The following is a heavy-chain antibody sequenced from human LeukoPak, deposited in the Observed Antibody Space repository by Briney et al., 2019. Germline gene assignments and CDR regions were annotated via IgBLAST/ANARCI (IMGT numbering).Heavy chain of an antibody. CDR1: GGSISSSTYY. CDR3: ARAVGGWYESYFDY. CDR2: IYYSGST. V-gene: IGHV4-39*07. D-gene: IGHD6-19*01. J-gene: IGHJ4*02. Sequence: SETLSLTCSVSGGSISSSTYYWGWIRQPPGKGLEWIGSIYYSGSTNYNPSLKSRVTISVDTSKNQFSLKLSSVTAADTAVYYCARAVGGWYESYFDYWGQGTLVTVSS.